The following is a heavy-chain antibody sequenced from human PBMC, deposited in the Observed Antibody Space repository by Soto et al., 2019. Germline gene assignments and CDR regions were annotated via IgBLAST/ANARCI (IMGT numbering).Heavy chain of an antibody. J-gene: IGHJ4*02. CDR1: GFTFSSYA. CDR3: AKAPTITFGGVISLIRNYYFDY. Sequence: GGSLRLSCAASGFTFSSYAMSWVRQAPGKGLEWVSAISGSGGSTYYADSVKGRFTISRDNSKNTLYLQMNSLRAEDTAVYYCAKAPTITFGGVISLIRNYYFDYWGQGTLVTVSS. V-gene: IGHV3-23*01. D-gene: IGHD3-16*02. CDR2: ISGSGGST.